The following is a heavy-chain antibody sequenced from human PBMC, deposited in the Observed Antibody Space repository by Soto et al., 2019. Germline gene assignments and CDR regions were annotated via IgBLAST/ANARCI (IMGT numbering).Heavy chain of an antibody. V-gene: IGHV4-59*01. CDR1: GGSISSYY. CDR2: IYYSGST. CDR3: ARVPYSSSSYSYYYMDV. Sequence: SETLSLTCTVSGGSISSYYWSWIRQPTGKGLEWIGYIYYSGSTNYNPSLKSRVTISVDTSKNQFSLKLSSVTAAVTALYYCARVPYSSSSYSYYYMDVWGKGTTVTVSS. D-gene: IGHD6-6*01. J-gene: IGHJ6*03.